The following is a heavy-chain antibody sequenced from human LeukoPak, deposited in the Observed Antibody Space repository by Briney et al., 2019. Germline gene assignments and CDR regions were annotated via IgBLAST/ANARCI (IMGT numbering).Heavy chain of an antibody. V-gene: IGHV3-30*18. CDR3: AKSTVTTNIYCYYGMDV. CDR1: GFTFSSYG. J-gene: IGHJ6*04. Sequence: GGSLRLSCAASGFTFSSYGMHWVRQAPGKGLEWVAVISYDGSNKYYADSVKGRFTISRDNSKNTLYLQMNSLRAEDTAVYYCAKSTVTTNIYCYYGMDVWGKGTTVTVSS. CDR2: ISYDGSNK. D-gene: IGHD4-17*01.